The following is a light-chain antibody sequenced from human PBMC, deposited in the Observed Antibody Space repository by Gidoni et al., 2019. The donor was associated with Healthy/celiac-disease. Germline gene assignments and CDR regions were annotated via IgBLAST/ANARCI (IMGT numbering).Light chain of an antibody. CDR2: DAS. J-gene: IGKJ4*01. CDR1: QSVSSSY. V-gene: IGKV3-20*01. CDR3: QQYGSSLLT. Sequence: EIVLTQSPGTLSLSPGERATLSCRASQSVSSSYLAWYQQKPGQAPRLLIYDASNRATGIPDRFSGSGSGTDFTLTISRLEPEDFAVYYCQQYGSSLLTFGGETKVEIK.